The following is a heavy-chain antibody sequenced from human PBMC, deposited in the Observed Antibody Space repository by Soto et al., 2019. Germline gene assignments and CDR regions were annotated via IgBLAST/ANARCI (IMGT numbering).Heavy chain of an antibody. Sequence: PGGSLRLSCAASGFTFSDYYMSWIRQAPGKGLEWVSYISSSSSYTNYADSVKGRFTISRDNAKNSLYLQMNSLRAEDTAVYYCAREGLSSHTIDYWGQGTLVTVSS. CDR3: AREGLSSHTIDY. D-gene: IGHD3-10*01. CDR1: GFTFSDYY. CDR2: ISSSSSYT. V-gene: IGHV3-11*05. J-gene: IGHJ4*02.